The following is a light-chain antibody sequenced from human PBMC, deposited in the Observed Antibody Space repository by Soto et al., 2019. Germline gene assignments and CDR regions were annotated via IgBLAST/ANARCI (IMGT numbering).Light chain of an antibody. Sequence: EIVLTQSPGTLSLSPGGRASLSCRASQSVSPYLAWYQQKPGQDPRLLIYGASTSAIGMPDRFSVNGSGTDLTLCISRLELDDAAVYFCHQYVSSPFVFGPGTKVDIK. CDR2: GAS. V-gene: IGKV3-20*01. J-gene: IGKJ3*01. CDR1: QSVSPY. CDR3: HQYVSSPFV.